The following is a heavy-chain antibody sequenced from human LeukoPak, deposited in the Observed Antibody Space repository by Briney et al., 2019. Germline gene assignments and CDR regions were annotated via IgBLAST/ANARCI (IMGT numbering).Heavy chain of an antibody. CDR2: ISSSSSTI. CDR1: GFTVSSNY. D-gene: IGHD6-6*01. J-gene: IGHJ3*02. CDR3: ARGRSIAARPFDAFDI. Sequence: PGGSLRLSCAASGFTVSSNYMSWVRQAPGKGLEWVSYISSSSSTIYYAGSVKGRFTISRDNAKNSLYLQMNSLRAEDTAVYYCARGRSIAARPFDAFDIWGQGTMVTVSS. V-gene: IGHV3-48*01.